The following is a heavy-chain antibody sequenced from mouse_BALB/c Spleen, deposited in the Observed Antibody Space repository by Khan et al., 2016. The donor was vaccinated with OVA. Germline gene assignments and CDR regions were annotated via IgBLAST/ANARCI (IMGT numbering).Heavy chain of an antibody. Sequence: EVELVESGGGLVQPGGSLKLSCAASGFTFSSYGMSWVRQTPDKRLELVATINSNGGSTYYQDSVKGRFTISRDNAKNTLYLQIGSLKSEDTAMYYCARMARTINWGQGTTLTVSS. CDR3: ARMARTIN. CDR2: INSNGGST. V-gene: IGHV5-6-3*01. CDR1: GFTFSSYG. J-gene: IGHJ2*01.